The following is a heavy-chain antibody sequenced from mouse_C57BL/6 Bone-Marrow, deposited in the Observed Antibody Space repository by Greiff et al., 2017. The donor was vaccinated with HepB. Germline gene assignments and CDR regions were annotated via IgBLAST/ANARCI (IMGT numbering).Heavy chain of an antibody. V-gene: IGHV1-5*01. CDR1: GYTFTSYW. CDR2: IYPGNSGT. J-gene: IGHJ2*01. CDR3: TRGRLYCYFDY. Sequence: EVQLQQSGTVLVRPGASVKMSCKTSGYTFTSYWMHWVKQRPGQGLEWIGAIYPGNSGTSYNQKFKGKAKLTAVTSTSTAYMELSSLTNEDSAVYCCTRGRLYCYFDYWGQGTTLTVSS. D-gene: IGHD1-1*01.